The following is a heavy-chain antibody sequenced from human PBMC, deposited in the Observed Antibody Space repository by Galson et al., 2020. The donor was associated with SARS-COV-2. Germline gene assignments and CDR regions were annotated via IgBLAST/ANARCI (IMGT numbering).Heavy chain of an antibody. CDR2: ISYDGSNK. Sequence: GGSLRLSCTASGFTFSSYAMHWVRQALGKGLEWVAVISYDGSNKYYADSVKGRFTISRDNSKNTLCLQMNSLRAEDTAVYYCATGRGYYDSSGYYTLDYWGQGTLVTVSS. CDR1: GFTFSSYA. V-gene: IGHV3-30*04. D-gene: IGHD3-22*01. J-gene: IGHJ4*02. CDR3: ATGRGYYDSSGYYTLDY.